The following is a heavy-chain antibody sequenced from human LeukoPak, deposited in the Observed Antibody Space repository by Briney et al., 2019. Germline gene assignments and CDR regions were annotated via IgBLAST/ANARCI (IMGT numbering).Heavy chain of an antibody. Sequence: GESLKISCKGSGYSFTSYWIGWVRQMPGKGLEWMGIIYPGDSDTRHSPSFQGQVTISADKSISTAYLQWSSLKASDTAMYYCASAHYDSSGYNPPDAFDIWGQGTMVTVSS. CDR3: ASAHYDSSGYNPPDAFDI. J-gene: IGHJ3*02. D-gene: IGHD3-22*01. V-gene: IGHV5-51*01. CDR1: GYSFTSYW. CDR2: IYPGDSDT.